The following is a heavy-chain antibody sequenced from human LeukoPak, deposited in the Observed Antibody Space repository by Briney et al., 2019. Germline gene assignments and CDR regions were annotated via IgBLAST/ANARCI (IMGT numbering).Heavy chain of an antibody. V-gene: IGHV3-74*01. CDR1: GFTFSSFY. D-gene: IGHD2-21*02. Sequence: PGGSLRLSCAASGFTFSSFYMHWVRQAPGKGLVWVARTNTDGSTTRYADSVKGRFTISRDNAKNSLYLQMNSLRAEDTAVYYCARDAVAYCGGDCYSDYFDYWGQGTLVTVSS. J-gene: IGHJ4*02. CDR3: ARDAVAYCGGDCYSDYFDY. CDR2: TNTDGSTT.